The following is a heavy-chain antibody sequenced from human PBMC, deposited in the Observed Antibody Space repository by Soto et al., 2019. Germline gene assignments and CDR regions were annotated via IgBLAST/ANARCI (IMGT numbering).Heavy chain of an antibody. V-gene: IGHV4-31*03. J-gene: IGHJ5*02. CDR2: IYYSGST. CDR1: GGSISSGGYY. D-gene: IGHD1-1*01. CDR3: ARDQLNLWFDP. Sequence: QVQLQESGPGLVKPSQTLSLTCTVSGGSISSGGYYWSWIRQHPGKGLEWIGYIYYSGSTYYNTSLKSRVTISVDTSKNQFSLKLSSVTAADTGVYYCARDQLNLWFDPWGQGTLVTVSS.